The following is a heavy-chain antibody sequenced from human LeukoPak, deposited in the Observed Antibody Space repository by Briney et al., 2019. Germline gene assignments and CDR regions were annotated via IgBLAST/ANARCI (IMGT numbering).Heavy chain of an antibody. J-gene: IGHJ4*02. Sequence: PGGPLGLSCAASGFTFDDYGMSWVPQAPGKGLEWVSGINWNGGSTGYADSVKGRFTISRDNAKNSLYLQMNSLRAEDTALYYCARDYDSSGYYYDRGFDYWGQGTLVTVSS. CDR2: INWNGGST. CDR1: GFTFDDYG. V-gene: IGHV3-20*04. CDR3: ARDYDSSGYYYDRGFDY. D-gene: IGHD3-22*01.